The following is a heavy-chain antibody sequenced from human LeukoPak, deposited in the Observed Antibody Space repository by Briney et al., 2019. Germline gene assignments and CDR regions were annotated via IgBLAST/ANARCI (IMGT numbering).Heavy chain of an antibody. D-gene: IGHD3-22*01. V-gene: IGHV4-34*01. CDR3: ARSVKDYYDSSGYSEHDY. Sequence: PSETLSLTCAVYGGSFSGYYWSWIRQPPGKGLEWIGEINHSGSTNYNPSLKSRVTISVDTSKNQFSLKLSSVTAADTAVYYCARSVKDYYDSSGYSEHDYWGQGTLVPVSS. CDR1: GGSFSGYY. J-gene: IGHJ4*02. CDR2: INHSGST.